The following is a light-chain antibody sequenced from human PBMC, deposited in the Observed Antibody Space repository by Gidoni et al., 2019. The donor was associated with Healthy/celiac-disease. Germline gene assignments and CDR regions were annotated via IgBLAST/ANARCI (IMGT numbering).Light chain of an antibody. CDR2: DVS. J-gene: IGLJ1*01. CDR1: SSDVGGYNS. CDR3: SSCTSSSPYV. V-gene: IGLV2-14*03. Sequence: QSALTQPASVSGSPGQSITISCTGTSSDVGGYNSVSWYQQHPGKAPKLMIYDVSHRPSGVSNRFSGSKSGNTASLTISGLQAEDEADYYCSSCTSSSPYVFGTGTKVSVL.